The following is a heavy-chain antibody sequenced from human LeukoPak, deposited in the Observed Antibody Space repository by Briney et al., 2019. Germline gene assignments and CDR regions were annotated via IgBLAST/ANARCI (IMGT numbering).Heavy chain of an antibody. D-gene: IGHD6-19*01. CDR2: INSDGSST. CDR3: ARGNDGSGCEDY. Sequence: PGGSRRLSFEAPGFPFGGYWCTWVRKPPGRGRVWVSRINSDGSSTSYADSVKGRFTISRDNAKNTLYLQMNSLRAEDTAVYYCARGNDGSGCEDYWGQGTLVTVSS. CDR1: GFPFGGYW. J-gene: IGHJ4*02. V-gene: IGHV3-74*01.